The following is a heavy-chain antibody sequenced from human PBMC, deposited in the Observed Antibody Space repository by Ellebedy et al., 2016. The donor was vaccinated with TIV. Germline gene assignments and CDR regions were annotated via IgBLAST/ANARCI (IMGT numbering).Heavy chain of an antibody. J-gene: IGHJ4*02. CDR1: GDSVSSYY. Sequence: SETLSLTCTVSGDSVSSYYWSWIRQPPGKGLEWIGYIYYSGSTNYNPSLKSRATISVDRSKRQFSLNLSSVTAADTAVYYCARENYYGSGDYWGQGKLVTVSS. D-gene: IGHD3-10*01. CDR2: IYYSGST. V-gene: IGHV4-59*02. CDR3: ARENYYGSGDY.